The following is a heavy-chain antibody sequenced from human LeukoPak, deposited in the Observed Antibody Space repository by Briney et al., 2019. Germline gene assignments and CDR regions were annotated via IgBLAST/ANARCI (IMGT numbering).Heavy chain of an antibody. CDR3: ARDRPLWYYDILTGYYQGQDAFDI. D-gene: IGHD3-9*01. CDR1: GFTFSSYW. CDR2: IKQDGSEK. Sequence: GGSLRLSCAASGFTFSSYWMSWVRQAPGKGLEWVANIKQDGSEKYYVDSVKGRFTISRDNAKNSLYLQMNSLRAEDTAVYYCARDRPLWYYDILTGYYQGQDAFDIWGQGTMVTVSS. V-gene: IGHV3-7*04. J-gene: IGHJ3*02.